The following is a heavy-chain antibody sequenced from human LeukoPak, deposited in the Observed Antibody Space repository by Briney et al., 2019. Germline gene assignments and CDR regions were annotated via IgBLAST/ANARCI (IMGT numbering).Heavy chain of an antibody. CDR1: GGSFSGYY. CDR2: INHSGST. V-gene: IGHV4-34*01. Sequence: PSETLSLTCAVYGGSFSGYYWSWIRQPPGKGLEWIGEINHSGSTNYNPSLKSRVTISVDTSKNQFSLKLSSVTAADTAVYYCARLGRAGNNPYYYYYGMDVWGQGTTVTVSS. D-gene: IGHD6-19*01. J-gene: IGHJ6*02. CDR3: ARLGRAGNNPYYYYYGMDV.